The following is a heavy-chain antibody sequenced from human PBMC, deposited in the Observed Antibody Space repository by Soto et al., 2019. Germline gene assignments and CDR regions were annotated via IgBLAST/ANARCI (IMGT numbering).Heavy chain of an antibody. D-gene: IGHD7-27*01. CDR1: GFTFSSYA. CDR2: ISGSGDST. Sequence: EVQLLESGGGLVQPGGSLRLSCAASGFTFSSYAMSWVRQAPGKGLEWVSVISGSGDSTYYADSVKGRFTISRDNSKNTLYMQINSLRAEDTALYYCAKRAWGSFYFDYWSQGTLVTVSS. V-gene: IGHV3-23*01. CDR3: AKRAWGSFYFDY. J-gene: IGHJ4*02.